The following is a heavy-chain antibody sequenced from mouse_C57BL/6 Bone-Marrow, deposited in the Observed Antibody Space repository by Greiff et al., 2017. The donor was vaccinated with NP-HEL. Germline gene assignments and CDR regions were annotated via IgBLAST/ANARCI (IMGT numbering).Heavy chain of an antibody. V-gene: IGHV14-4*01. CDR1: GFNIKDDY. Sequence: EVQLQQSGAELVRPGASVKLSCTASGFNIKDDYMHWVKQRPEQGLEWIGWIDPENGDTEYASKFQGKATIKADTSSNTAYLQLSSLTSEDTAVYYCTRDSSGFHYAMDYWGQGTSVTVSS. J-gene: IGHJ4*01. CDR3: TRDSSGFHYAMDY. CDR2: IDPENGDT. D-gene: IGHD3-2*02.